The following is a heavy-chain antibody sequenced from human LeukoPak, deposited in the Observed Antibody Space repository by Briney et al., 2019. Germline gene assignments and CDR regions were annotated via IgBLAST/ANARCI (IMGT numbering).Heavy chain of an antibody. J-gene: IGHJ4*02. V-gene: IGHV3-30*04. CDR2: ISYDARNE. CDR3: ARAADSSSLGY. CDR1: GFTFSSSA. D-gene: IGHD6-13*01. Sequence: GGSLRLSCAASGFTFSSSAMPWVRQTPGKGLEWVAVISYDARNEYYADSVKGRFTISRDNSKNTLYLEMNSLRVEDTAVYYCARAADSSSLGYWGPGNLVTVCS.